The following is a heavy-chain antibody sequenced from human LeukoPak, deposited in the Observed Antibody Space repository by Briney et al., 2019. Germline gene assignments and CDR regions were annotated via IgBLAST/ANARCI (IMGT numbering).Heavy chain of an antibody. Sequence: ASVKVSCKASGYTFSGYYMYWVRQAPEQGLEWMGWINPNNDDTNSAPKFQGRVSMTWDTSISTAYMQLNTLTSDDTAVYYCARWLPTNYFDYWGQGTLVTVSS. D-gene: IGHD5-12*01. CDR1: GYTFSGYY. V-gene: IGHV1-2*02. CDR3: ARWLPTNYFDY. CDR2: INPNNDDT. J-gene: IGHJ4*02.